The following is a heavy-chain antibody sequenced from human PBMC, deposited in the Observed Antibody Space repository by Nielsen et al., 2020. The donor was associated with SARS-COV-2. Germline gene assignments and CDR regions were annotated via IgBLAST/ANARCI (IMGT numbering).Heavy chain of an antibody. CDR3: AKGLLTYYYDSSGYYPLHYFDY. CDR1: GFTFSSYA. Sequence: GGSLRRSCAASGFTFSSYAMSWVRQAPGKGLEWVSAISGSGGSTYYADSVKGRFTISRDNSKNTLYLQMNSLRAEDTAVYYCAKGLLTYYYDSSGYYPLHYFDYWGQGTLGTVLL. D-gene: IGHD3-22*01. V-gene: IGHV3-23*01. J-gene: IGHJ4*02. CDR2: ISGSGGST.